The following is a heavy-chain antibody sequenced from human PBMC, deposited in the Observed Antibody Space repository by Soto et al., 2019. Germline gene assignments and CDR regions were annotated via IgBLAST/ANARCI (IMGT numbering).Heavy chain of an antibody. CDR1: GLTFSNYA. CDR2: ISSSGSTI. V-gene: IGHV3-11*01. D-gene: IGHD5-18*01. CDR3: ARGAAMAYGMDV. J-gene: IGHJ6*02. Sequence: PGGSLRLSCAASGLTFSNYAMSWVRQAPGKGLEWVSYISSSGSTIFYADSVKGRFTISRDNAKNSLYLQMNSLRAEDTAVYYCARGAAMAYGMDVWGQGTTVTVSS.